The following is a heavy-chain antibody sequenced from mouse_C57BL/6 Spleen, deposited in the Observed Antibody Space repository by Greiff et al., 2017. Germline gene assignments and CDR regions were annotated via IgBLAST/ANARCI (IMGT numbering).Heavy chain of an antibody. CDR2: IYPGDGDT. V-gene: IGHV1-82*01. Sequence: QVQLQQSGPELVKPGASVKISCKASGYAFSSSWMNWVKQRPGKGLEWIGRIYPGDGDTNYNGKFKGKATLTADKSSSTAYMQLSSLTSEDSAVYFCARWGPPYFDVWGTGTTVPSPQ. J-gene: IGHJ1*03. CDR1: GYAFSSSW. D-gene: IGHD3-3*01. CDR3: ARWGPPYFDV.